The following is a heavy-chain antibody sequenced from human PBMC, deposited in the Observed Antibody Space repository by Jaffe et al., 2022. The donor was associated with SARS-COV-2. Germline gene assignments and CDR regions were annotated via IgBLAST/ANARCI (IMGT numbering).Heavy chain of an antibody. CDR3: VKAFSSTWSGKRSFDY. CDR2: ISSNGGST. V-gene: IGHV3-64D*09. J-gene: IGHJ4*02. Sequence: EVQLVESGGGLVQPGGSLRLSCSASGFTFSSFAMHWVRQAPGKGLEYVSAISSNGGSTNYADSVESRFTISRDNSKNTLYLQMSTLRPEDTAVYYCVKAFSSTWSGKRSFDYWGQGTLVTVSS. CDR1: GFTFSSFA. D-gene: IGHD6-13*01.